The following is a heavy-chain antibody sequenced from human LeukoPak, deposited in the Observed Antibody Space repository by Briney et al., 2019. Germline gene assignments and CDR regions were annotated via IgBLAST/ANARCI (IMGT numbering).Heavy chain of an antibody. D-gene: IGHD4-17*01. V-gene: IGHV4-30-4*01. CDR1: GGSISSGDYY. J-gene: IGHJ6*02. CDR3: ARADGDYVPYYYGMDV. CDR2: NYYSGST. Sequence: SQTLSLTCTVSGGSISSGDYYWSWIRQPPGKGLEWIGYNYYSGSTYYNPSLKSRVTISVDTSKNQFSLKLSSVTAADTAVYYCARADGDYVPYYYGMDVWGQGTTVTVSS.